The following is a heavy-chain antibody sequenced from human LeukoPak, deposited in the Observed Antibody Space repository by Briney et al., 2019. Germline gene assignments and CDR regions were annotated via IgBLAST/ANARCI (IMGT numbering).Heavy chain of an antibody. CDR3: ARGYYDFWSGYRHAYYFDY. CDR2: IYCSGST. CDR1: GGSISSSSYY. V-gene: IGHV4-39*07. Sequence: PSETLSLTCTVSGGSISSSSYYWGWIRQPPGKGLEWIGSIYCSGSTYYNPSLKSRVTISVDTSKNQFSLKLSSVTAADTAVYYCARGYYDFWSGYRHAYYFDYWGQGTLVTVSS. D-gene: IGHD3-3*01. J-gene: IGHJ4*02.